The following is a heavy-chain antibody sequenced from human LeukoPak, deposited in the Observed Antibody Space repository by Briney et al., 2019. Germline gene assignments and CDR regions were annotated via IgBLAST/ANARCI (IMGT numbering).Heavy chain of an antibody. D-gene: IGHD4-23*01. Sequence: GGSLRLSCAASGFTVSSNYMSWVRQAPGKRLEWVSVIYSGGSTYYADSVKGRFTISRDNSKNTLYLQMNSLRAEDTAVYYCARFDGGNSEGFDYWGQGTLVTVSS. CDR2: IYSGGST. CDR1: GFTVSSNY. CDR3: ARFDGGNSEGFDY. V-gene: IGHV3-53*01. J-gene: IGHJ4*02.